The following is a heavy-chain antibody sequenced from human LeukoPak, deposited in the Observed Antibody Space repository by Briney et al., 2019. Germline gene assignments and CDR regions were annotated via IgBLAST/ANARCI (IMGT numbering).Heavy chain of an antibody. J-gene: IGHJ4*02. CDR3: ARHVANDFWSGYSRVGPARGATD. CDR1: GYSFTSYW. D-gene: IGHD3-3*01. V-gene: IGHV5-51*01. Sequence: GESLKISCKGSGYSFTSYWIGWVRQMPGKGLEWMGIIYPGDSGTRYSPSFQGQVTISADKSISTAYLQWSSLKASDTAMYYCARHVANDFWSGYSRVGPARGATDWGQGTLVTVSS. CDR2: IYPGDSGT.